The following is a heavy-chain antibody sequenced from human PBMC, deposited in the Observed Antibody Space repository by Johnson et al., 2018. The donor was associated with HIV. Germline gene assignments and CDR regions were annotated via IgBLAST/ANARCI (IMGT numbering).Heavy chain of an antibody. V-gene: IGHV3-33*01. CDR2: IYYDGSIK. D-gene: IGHD3-16*01. CDR3: ATLIGGGI. Sequence: VQLVESGGGVVQPGRSLRLSCAASGFTFSSYAMHWVRQAPGKGLEWVAVIYYDGSIKFYADSVKGRFTISRDNSKNMLYLQMNSLRVEDTAVYYCATLIGGGIWGQGTMVTVSS. J-gene: IGHJ3*02. CDR1: GFTFSSYA.